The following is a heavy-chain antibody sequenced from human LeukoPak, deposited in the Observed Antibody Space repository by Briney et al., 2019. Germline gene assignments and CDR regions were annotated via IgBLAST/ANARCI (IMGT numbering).Heavy chain of an antibody. CDR1: GFTFSSYA. V-gene: IGHV3-23*01. CDR3: AKGGGSGSYRAYYYYMDV. CDR2: ISGSGGST. J-gene: IGHJ6*03. Sequence: TGGALRLSCAASGFTFSSYAMSLVRQAPGKGLEWVSAISGSGGSTYYADSVKGRFTISRDNSKNTLYLQMNTLRAEDTAVSYCAKGGGSGSYRAYYYYMDVWGKGTTVTVSS. D-gene: IGHD3-10*01.